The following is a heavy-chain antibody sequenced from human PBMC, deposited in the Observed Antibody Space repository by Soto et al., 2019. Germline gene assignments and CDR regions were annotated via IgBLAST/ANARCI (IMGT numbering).Heavy chain of an antibody. Sequence: GXSLRLSCAASGITFSNYAINWVRQAPGKGLEWVSVISYDGSNKYYADSVKGRFTISRDNSKNTLYLQMHSLRAEDTAVYYCARDGDGYFDYWGQGTLVTVSS. J-gene: IGHJ4*02. V-gene: IGHV3-30-3*01. CDR1: GITFSNYA. CDR3: ARDGDGYFDY. CDR2: ISYDGSNK.